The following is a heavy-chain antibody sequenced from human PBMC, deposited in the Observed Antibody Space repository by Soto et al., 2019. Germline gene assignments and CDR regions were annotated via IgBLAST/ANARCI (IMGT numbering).Heavy chain of an antibody. CDR1: GYTFTGYY. CDR3: ARAGQNTYSSSWYWSVGHGMDV. J-gene: IGHJ6*02. D-gene: IGHD6-13*01. V-gene: IGHV1-2*04. Sequence: GASVKVSCKASGYTFTGYYMHWVRQAPGQGLEWMGWINPNSGGTNYAQKFQGWVTMTRDTSISTAYMELSRLRSDDTAVYYCARAGQNTYSSSWYWSVGHGMDVWGQGTTVTVSS. CDR2: INPNSGGT.